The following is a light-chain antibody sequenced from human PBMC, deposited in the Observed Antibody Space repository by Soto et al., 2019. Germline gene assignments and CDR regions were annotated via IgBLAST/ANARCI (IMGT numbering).Light chain of an antibody. CDR2: EVN. Sequence: QPSFPPPPSAPGSPGQSVTISCTGTSSDVGGYNYVSWYQQHPGKAPKLIIYEVNKRPSGVPDRFSGAKSGNTASLSVSGLQAEDEADYYCCSYAGNDNYVFGTGTKVT. CDR1: SSDVGGYNY. V-gene: IGLV2-8*01. CDR3: CSYAGNDNYV. J-gene: IGLJ1*01.